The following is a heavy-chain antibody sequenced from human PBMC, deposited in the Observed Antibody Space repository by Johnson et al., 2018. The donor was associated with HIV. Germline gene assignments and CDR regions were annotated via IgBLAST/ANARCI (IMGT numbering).Heavy chain of an antibody. CDR1: GFTFSSYD. D-gene: IGHD6-19*01. CDR2: IGTAGDT. J-gene: IGHJ3*02. Sequence: MLLVESGGGVVQPGRSLRLSCAASGFTFSSYDMHWVRQATGKGLEWVSAIGTAGDTYYPGSVKGRFTISRENAKNTLYLQMNSLRAEDTAVYYCARDQRSSGLNDQTDAFDIWGQGTMVTVSS. V-gene: IGHV3-13*01. CDR3: ARDQRSSGLNDQTDAFDI.